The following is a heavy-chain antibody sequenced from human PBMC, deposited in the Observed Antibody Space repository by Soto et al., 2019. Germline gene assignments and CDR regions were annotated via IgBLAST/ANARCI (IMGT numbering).Heavy chain of an antibody. D-gene: IGHD3-22*01. CDR3: VKARDSNSWPSRDV. CDR1: GYTFTRNG. CDR2: ISPNSGNT. Sequence: QVHLVQSGAEVKKPGASVNVSCKTSGYTFTRNGISWVRQAPGQGLEWMGWISPNSGNTKYAQKLQGRVIMTTDTSTSTAYMELRSLRSDDTAVYYCVKARDSNSWPSRDVWGPGTKVTVSS. J-gene: IGHJ6*02. V-gene: IGHV1-18*01.